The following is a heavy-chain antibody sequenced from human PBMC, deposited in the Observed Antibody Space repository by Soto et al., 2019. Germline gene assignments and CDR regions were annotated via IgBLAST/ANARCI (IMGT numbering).Heavy chain of an antibody. CDR1: GFTFGDSG. Sequence: EVQLVESGGGLVKPGGSLRLSCTASGFTFGDSGMSWFRQAPGKGLEWVSHIRSRTYGGAAEYAASVRGRFTISRDDSKGVAYLQMNSLKTEDTAVYYCTRSPQYDFWVDSWGQGTLVTVSS. J-gene: IGHJ4*02. CDR3: TRSPQYDFWVDS. D-gene: IGHD3-3*01. V-gene: IGHV3-49*05. CDR2: IRSRTYGGAA.